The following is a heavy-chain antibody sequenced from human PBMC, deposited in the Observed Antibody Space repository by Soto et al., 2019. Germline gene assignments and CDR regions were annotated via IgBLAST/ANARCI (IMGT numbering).Heavy chain of an antibody. D-gene: IGHD3-10*01. CDR1: GGSISSSNW. CDR2: IYHSGST. V-gene: IGHV4-4*02. J-gene: IGHJ5*02. Sequence: QVQLQESGPGLVKPSGTLYLTCAVSGGSISSSNWWSWVRQPPGQWLEWIGEIYHSGSTNYNPSLKSRVTIPVDKSKNQFSLKLSSVTAAHTAVYYCGRRRFGESRWVRFDPWGQGPLVTVSS. CDR3: GRRRFGESRWVRFDP.